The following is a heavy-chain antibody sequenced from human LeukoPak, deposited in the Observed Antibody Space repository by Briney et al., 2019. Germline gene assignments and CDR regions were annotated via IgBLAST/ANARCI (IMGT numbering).Heavy chain of an antibody. J-gene: IGHJ5*02. Sequence: PSETLSLTCTVSGGSISSYYWSWIRQPPGKGLEWIGYIYYSGSTNYNPSLKSRVTISVDTSKNQFSLKLSSVTAADTAVYYCARHFAVAGWANWFDPWGQGTLVTVSS. D-gene: IGHD6-19*01. CDR3: ARHFAVAGWANWFDP. CDR2: IYYSGST. V-gene: IGHV4-59*08. CDR1: GGSISSYY.